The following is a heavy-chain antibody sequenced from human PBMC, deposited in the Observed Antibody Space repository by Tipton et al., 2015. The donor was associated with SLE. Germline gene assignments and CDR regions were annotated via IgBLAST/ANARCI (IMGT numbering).Heavy chain of an antibody. CDR3: ARDGGIAAAEQGVFDY. CDR1: GGSFSDYY. J-gene: IGHJ4*02. V-gene: IGHV4-34*01. CDR2: INHTGGT. Sequence: TLSLTCAVYGGSFSDYYWSWIRQTPGEGLEWIGEINHTGGTNYNPSLESRVTMPVDTSKNQFSLKLSSVTAADTAVYYCARDGGIAAAEQGVFDYWGQGTLVTVSS. D-gene: IGHD6-13*01.